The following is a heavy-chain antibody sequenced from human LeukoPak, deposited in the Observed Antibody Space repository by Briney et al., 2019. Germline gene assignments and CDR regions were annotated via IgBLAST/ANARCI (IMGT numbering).Heavy chain of an antibody. CDR3: ARRVTYYDLLTAYYNRYFDL. V-gene: IGHV1-8*01. CDR2: MNPNSGNT. J-gene: IGHJ2*01. D-gene: IGHD3-9*01. Sequence: ASVKVSCKAFGYTFTSYDINWVRQATGQGLEWMGWMNPNSGNTGYAQEFQGRVTMTRNTSISTAYMELSSLRSEDTAVYYCARRVTYYDLLTAYYNRYFDLWGRGTLVTVSS. CDR1: GYTFTSYD.